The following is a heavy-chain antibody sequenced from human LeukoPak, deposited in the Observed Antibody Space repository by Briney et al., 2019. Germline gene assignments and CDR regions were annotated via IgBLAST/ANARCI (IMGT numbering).Heavy chain of an antibody. J-gene: IGHJ5*02. CDR3: ARQPTSGWYLGWFDP. CDR2: IYPGDSDT. D-gene: IGHD6-19*01. V-gene: IGHV5-51*01. CDR1: GYSFTSYW. Sequence: GESLKISCKGSGYSFTSYWIGWVRQMPGKGLEWMEIIYPGDSDTRYSPSFQGQVTISADKSISTAYLQWSSLKASDTAMYYCARQPTSGWYLGWFDPWGQGTLVTVSS.